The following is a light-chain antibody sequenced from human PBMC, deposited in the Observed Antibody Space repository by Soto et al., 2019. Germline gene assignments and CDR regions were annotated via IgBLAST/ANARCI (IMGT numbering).Light chain of an antibody. CDR2: GTS. CDR1: QDIRNE. Sequence: AIQMTQSPSSLSASVGDRVTITCRASQDIRNELGWYQQRPGKAPKALIYGTSNLQSGVPSRFSGSGFGTEFTLTISSLQPEDVATYYCLQDRSYPRTFGHGTKVDSK. CDR3: LQDRSYPRT. J-gene: IGKJ1*01. V-gene: IGKV1-6*01.